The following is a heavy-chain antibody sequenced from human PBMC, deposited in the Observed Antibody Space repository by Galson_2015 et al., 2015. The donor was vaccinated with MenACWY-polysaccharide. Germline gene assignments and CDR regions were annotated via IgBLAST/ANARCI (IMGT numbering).Heavy chain of an antibody. CDR1: GGSVSSGSYY. D-gene: IGHD2-2*01. J-gene: IGHJ4*02. V-gene: IGHV4-61*01. Sequence: SETLSLTCTVSGGSVSSGSYYWSWIRQPPGKGLEWIGYIYYSGSTNYNPSLKSRVTISVDTSKNQFSLKLSSVTAADTAVYYCATRRRYCSSTSCEDYWGQGTLVTVSS. CDR2: IYYSGST. CDR3: ATRRRYCSSTSCEDY.